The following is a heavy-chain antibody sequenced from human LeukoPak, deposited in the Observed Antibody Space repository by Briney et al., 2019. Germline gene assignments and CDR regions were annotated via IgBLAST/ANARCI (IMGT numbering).Heavy chain of an antibody. CDR3: ARSSTGMTGSTLGY. Sequence: PGGSLRLSCAASGFTFSSYSMNWVRQAPGKGLEWVSSISSSSSYIYYADSVKGRFTISRDNAKNSLYLQMNSLRAEDTAVYYCARSSTGMTGSTLGYWGQGTLVTVSS. V-gene: IGHV3-21*01. D-gene: IGHD1-1*01. CDR1: GFTFSSYS. J-gene: IGHJ4*02. CDR2: ISSSSSYI.